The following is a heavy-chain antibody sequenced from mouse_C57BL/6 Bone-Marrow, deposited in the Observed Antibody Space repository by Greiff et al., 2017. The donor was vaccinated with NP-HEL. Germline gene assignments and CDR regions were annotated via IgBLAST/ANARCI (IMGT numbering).Heavy chain of an antibody. CDR3: ARGGNNSNYGVAWFAD. CDR2: INPNYGTT. Sequence: EVQLQQSGPELVKPGASVKISCKASGYSFTDYNMNWVKQSNGKSLEWIGVINPNYGTTSYNQKFKGKATLTVDQSSSTAYMQLNSLTSEDSAVYYCARGGNNSNYGVAWFADWGQGTLVTVSA. V-gene: IGHV1-39*01. CDR1: GYSFTDYN. J-gene: IGHJ3*01. D-gene: IGHD2-5*01.